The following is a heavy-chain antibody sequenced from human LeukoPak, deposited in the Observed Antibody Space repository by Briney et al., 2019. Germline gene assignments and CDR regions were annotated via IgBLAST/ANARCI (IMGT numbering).Heavy chain of an antibody. J-gene: IGHJ3*02. Sequence: GGSLRLSCAASGFTFSSYWMHWVRQAPGKGLEWVSVIYSGGSTYYADSVKGRFTISRDNSKNTLYLQMSSLRAEDTAVYYCARELPPRRAFDIWGQGTMVTVSS. CDR2: IYSGGST. CDR3: ARELPPRRAFDI. V-gene: IGHV3-53*01. CDR1: GFTFSSYW. D-gene: IGHD5-18*01.